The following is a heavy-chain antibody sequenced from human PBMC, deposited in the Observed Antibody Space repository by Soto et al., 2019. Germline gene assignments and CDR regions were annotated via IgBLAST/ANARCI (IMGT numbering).Heavy chain of an antibody. CDR3: AREGIVVVPARMYYFDY. J-gene: IGHJ4*02. CDR1: GFTFSSYS. Sequence: GGSLRLSCAASGFTFSSYSMNWVRQAPGKGLEWVSSISSSSSYIYYADSVKGRFTISRDNAKNSLYLQMSSLRAEDTAVYYCAREGIVVVPARMYYFDYWGQGTLVTVSS. CDR2: ISSSSSYI. D-gene: IGHD2-2*01. V-gene: IGHV3-21*01.